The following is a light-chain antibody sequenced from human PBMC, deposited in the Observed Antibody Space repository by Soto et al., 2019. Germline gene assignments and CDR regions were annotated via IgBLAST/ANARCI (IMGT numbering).Light chain of an antibody. CDR2: GAS. J-gene: IGKJ3*01. V-gene: IGKV3-20*01. Sequence: EVVLTQSPGTLSLSPGERATLSCRASQRVSSNYFAWYQQKPGQDPRLLVFGASTRATGIPDRFSGSGSGTDFTLTISRLEPEDFAVYYCQQYTASSGIFTFGPGTKVDIK. CDR3: QQYTASSGIFT. CDR1: QRVSSNY.